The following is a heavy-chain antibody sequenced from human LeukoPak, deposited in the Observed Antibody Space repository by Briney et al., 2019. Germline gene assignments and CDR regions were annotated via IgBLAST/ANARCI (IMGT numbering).Heavy chain of an antibody. CDR3: ARSVIAVAGYDAFDI. CDR2: ISSRSFTI. Sequence: GGSLRLSCAASGFTVSSNYMSWVRQAPGKGLDWVSYISSRSFTIYYADSVKGRFTISRDNAKNSLYLEMNSLRDEDTAVYYCARSVIAVAGYDAFDIWGQGTVVTVSS. CDR1: GFTVSSNY. D-gene: IGHD6-19*01. V-gene: IGHV3-48*02. J-gene: IGHJ3*02.